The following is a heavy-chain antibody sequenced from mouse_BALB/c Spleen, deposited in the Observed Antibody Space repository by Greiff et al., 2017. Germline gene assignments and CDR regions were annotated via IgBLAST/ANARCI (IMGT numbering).Heavy chain of an antibody. CDR3: ARNGGAYYRYEAWFAY. CDR1: GFSLTSYG. D-gene: IGHD2-14*01. Sequence: VMLVESGPGLVQPSQSLSITCTVSGFSLTSYGVHWVRQSPGKGLEWLGVIWSGGSTDYNAAFISRLSISKDNSKSQVFFKMNSLQADDTAIYYCARNGGAYYRYEAWFAYWGQGTLVTVSA. V-gene: IGHV2-4-1*01. J-gene: IGHJ3*01. CDR2: IWSGGST.